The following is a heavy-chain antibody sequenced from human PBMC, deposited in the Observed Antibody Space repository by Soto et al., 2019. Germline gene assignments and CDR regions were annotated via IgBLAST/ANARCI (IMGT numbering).Heavy chain of an antibody. J-gene: IGHJ6*02. Sequence: SVKVSCKASGYTFISHGISWVRQAPGQGLEWMGWISGKNGNTNYAQKLQGRVTLTTDTSTSTAYMELRSLRSDDTAVYYCARVSSSIVVVPDYGMDVWGQGTSVTVSS. D-gene: IGHD2-15*01. CDR3: ARVSSSIVVVPDYGMDV. CDR2: ISGKNGNT. CDR1: GYTFISHG. V-gene: IGHV1-18*04.